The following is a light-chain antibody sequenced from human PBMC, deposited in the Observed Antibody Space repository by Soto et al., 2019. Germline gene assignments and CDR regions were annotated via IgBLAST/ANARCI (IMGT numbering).Light chain of an antibody. J-gene: IGKJ1*01. CDR1: QSISSW. Sequence: DIQMTQSPSTLSASVGDRVTITCRASQSISSWLAWYQQKPGKGPKILIYKASSLESGVPSRFSGSGSGTEFTLTISSLQPDDFATYYCQQYHTWWTFGQGTKVEI. V-gene: IGKV1-5*03. CDR2: KAS. CDR3: QQYHTWWT.